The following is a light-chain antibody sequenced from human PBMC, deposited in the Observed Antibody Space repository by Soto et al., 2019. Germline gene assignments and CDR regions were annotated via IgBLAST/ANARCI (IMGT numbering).Light chain of an antibody. CDR3: QQRSTWPQFS. CDR1: QSIGSY. Sequence: EIVLTQSPATLSLSLGERATLSCRASQSIGSYLAWYQHKLGQPPRLRIYDASNRATGIPVRFSGSGSGTDFTRTISSLAPEDFAVYYCQQRSTWPQFSFGPGTKVDIK. V-gene: IGKV3-11*01. CDR2: DAS. J-gene: IGKJ3*01.